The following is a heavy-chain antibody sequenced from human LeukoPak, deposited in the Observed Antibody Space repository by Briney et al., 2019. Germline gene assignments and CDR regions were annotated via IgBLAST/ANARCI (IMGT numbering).Heavy chain of an antibody. CDR2: IKQDGSEK. Sequence: PGGSLRLSCAASGFTFSSYWMSWVRQAPGKGLEWVANIKQDGSEKNHVDSVKGRFTISRDKAKNSLYLQMDSLRVEDTAVYYCARNFIVGYCSSASCYTYYFDYWGQGTLVTVSS. J-gene: IGHJ4*02. V-gene: IGHV3-7*04. D-gene: IGHD2-2*02. CDR1: GFTFSSYW. CDR3: ARNFIVGYCSSASCYTYYFDY.